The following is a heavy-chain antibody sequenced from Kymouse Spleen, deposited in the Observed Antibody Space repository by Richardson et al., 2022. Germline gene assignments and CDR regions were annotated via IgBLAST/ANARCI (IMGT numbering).Heavy chain of an antibody. V-gene: IGHV4-59*01. D-gene: IGHD3-10*01. CDR2: IYYSGST. CDR1: GGSISSYY. J-gene: IGHJ4*02. Sequence: QVQLQESGPGLVKPSETLSLTCTVSGGSISSYYWSWIRQPPGKGLEWIGYIYYSGSTNYNPSLKSRVTISVDTSKNQFSLKLSSVTAADTAVYYCARDRAPGDYWGQGTLVTVSS. CDR3: ARDRAPGDY.